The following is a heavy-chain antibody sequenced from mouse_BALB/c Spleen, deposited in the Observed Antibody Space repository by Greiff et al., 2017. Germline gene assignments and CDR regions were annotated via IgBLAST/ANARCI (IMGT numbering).Heavy chain of an antibody. J-gene: IGHJ3*01. D-gene: IGHD2-4*01. CDR2: INPSTGYT. CDR3: AREDYDGAWFAY. Sequence: QVQLQQSGAELAKPGASVKMSCKASGYTFTSYWMHWVKQRPGQGLEWIGYINPSTGYTEYNQKFKDKATLTADKSSSTAYMQLSSLTSEDSAVYYCAREDYDGAWFAYWGQGTLVTVSA. CDR1: GYTFTSYW. V-gene: IGHV1-7*01.